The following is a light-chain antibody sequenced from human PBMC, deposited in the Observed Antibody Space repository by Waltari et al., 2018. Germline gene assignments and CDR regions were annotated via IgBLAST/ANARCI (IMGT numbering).Light chain of an antibody. CDR2: WAS. V-gene: IGKV4-1*01. Sequence: DIVMTQSPDSLAVSLGERATIDCKSSQSVFYRSDNKNLLAWYQHKPGQPPTLLFCWASTREAGVPDRFSAGGAGTDITLTINNLQAEDVAVYYCQQYYRSRTFGQGTKVEIK. CDR3: QQYYRSRT. CDR1: QSVFYRSDNKNL. J-gene: IGKJ1*01.